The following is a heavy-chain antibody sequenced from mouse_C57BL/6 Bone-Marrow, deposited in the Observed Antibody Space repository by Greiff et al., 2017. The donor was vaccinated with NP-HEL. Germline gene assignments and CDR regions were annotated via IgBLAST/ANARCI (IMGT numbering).Heavy chain of an antibody. V-gene: IGHV1-82*01. CDR1: GYAFSSSW. D-gene: IGHD1-1*01. CDR3: ASYGSSFYFDY. Sequence: VKLVESGPELVKPGASVKISCKASGYAFSSSWMNWVKQRPGKGLEWIGRIYPGDGDTNYNGKFKGKATLTADKSSSTAYLQLSSLTSEDSAVYFCASYGSSFYFDYWGQGTTLTVSS. J-gene: IGHJ2*01. CDR2: IYPGDGDT.